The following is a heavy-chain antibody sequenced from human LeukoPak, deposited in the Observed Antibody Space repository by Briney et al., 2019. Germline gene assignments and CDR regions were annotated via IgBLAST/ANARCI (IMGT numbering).Heavy chain of an antibody. CDR1: GFTFSSYA. Sequence: PGGSLRLSCAASGFTFSSYAMSWVRQAPGKGLEWVSAISGSGGSTYYADSVKGRFTISRDNSKNILYLQMNSLRAEDTAVYYCAREGGSGSERYFDYWGQGILVTVSS. CDR3: AREGGSGSERYFDY. J-gene: IGHJ4*02. CDR2: ISGSGGST. D-gene: IGHD1-26*01. V-gene: IGHV3-23*01.